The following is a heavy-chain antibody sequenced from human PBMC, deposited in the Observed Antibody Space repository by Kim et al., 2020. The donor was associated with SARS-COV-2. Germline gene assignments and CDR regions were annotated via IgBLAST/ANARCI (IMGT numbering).Heavy chain of an antibody. CDR1: GFTFSSYS. J-gene: IGHJ6*02. Sequence: GGSLRLSCAASGFTFSSYSMNWVRQAPGKGLEWVSYISSSSSTIYYADSVKGRFTISRDNAKNSLYLQMNSLRDEDTAVYYCARDAAIDSHYDIPSLDYYYYGMDVWGQGTTVTVSS. CDR2: ISSSSSTI. D-gene: IGHD3-9*01. CDR3: ARDAAIDSHYDIPSLDYYYYGMDV. V-gene: IGHV3-48*02.